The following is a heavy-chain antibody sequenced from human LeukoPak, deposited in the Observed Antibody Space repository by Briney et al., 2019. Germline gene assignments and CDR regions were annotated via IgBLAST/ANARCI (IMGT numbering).Heavy chain of an antibody. CDR3: ARDSGDYGGNRRDALDI. D-gene: IGHD4-23*01. CDR1: GYTFTSYG. CDR2: ISAYNGNT. Sequence: GASVKVSCKASGYTFTSYGISWVRQAPGQGLEWMGWISAYNGNTNYAQKLQGRVTMTTDTSTSTAYMELRSLRSDDTAVYYCARDSGDYGGNRRDALDIWAKGQWSPSLQ. V-gene: IGHV1-18*04. J-gene: IGHJ3*02.